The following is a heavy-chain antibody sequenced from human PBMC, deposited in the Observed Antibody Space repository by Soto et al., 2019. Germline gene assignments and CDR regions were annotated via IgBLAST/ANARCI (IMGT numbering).Heavy chain of an antibody. Sequence: ASVKVSCKASGYTFTSYYMHWVRQAPGQGLEWMGIINPSGGSTSYAQKFQGRVTMTRDTSTSTVYMELSSLRSEDTAVYYCARAGHYGSGVYYYYMDVWGKGTTVTVSS. CDR3: ARAGHYGSGVYYYYMDV. V-gene: IGHV1-46*01. CDR1: GYTFTSYY. CDR2: INPSGGST. J-gene: IGHJ6*03. D-gene: IGHD3-10*01.